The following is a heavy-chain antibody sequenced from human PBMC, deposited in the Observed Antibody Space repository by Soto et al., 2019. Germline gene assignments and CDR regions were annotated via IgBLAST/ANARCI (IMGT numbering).Heavy chain of an antibody. Sequence: GGSLRLSCAASGFTFSSYWMSWVRQAPGKGLEWVANIKQDGSEKYYVDSVKGRFTISRDNAKNSLYLQMNSLRAEDTAVYYCASRAHSSSWYGRWYYFDYWGQGTLVTVSS. V-gene: IGHV3-7*05. CDR2: IKQDGSEK. J-gene: IGHJ4*02. CDR1: GFTFSSYW. CDR3: ASRAHSSSWYGRWYYFDY. D-gene: IGHD6-13*01.